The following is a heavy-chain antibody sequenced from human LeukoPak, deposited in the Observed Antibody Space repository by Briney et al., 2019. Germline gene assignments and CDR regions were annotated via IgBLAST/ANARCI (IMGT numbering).Heavy chain of an antibody. J-gene: IGHJ4*02. CDR1: GVSISSSSYY. D-gene: IGHD6-19*01. CDR3: ARHFGYSSGWPLDY. CDR2: IYYSGST. Sequence: PSETLSLTCTVSGVSISSSSYYWGWIRQPPGKGLEWIGSIYYSGSTYYNPSLKSRVTISVDTSKNQFSLKLSSVTAADTAVYYCARHFGYSSGWPLDYWGQGTLVTVSS. V-gene: IGHV4-39*01.